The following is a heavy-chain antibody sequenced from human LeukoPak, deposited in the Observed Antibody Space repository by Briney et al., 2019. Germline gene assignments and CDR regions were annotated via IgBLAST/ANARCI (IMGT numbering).Heavy chain of an antibody. D-gene: IGHD2-2*01. J-gene: IGHJ4*02. Sequence: GGSLRLSCAASGFTLSSYEMNRVRQAPGKGLEWISYISSSGGTIYYADSVKGRFTISRDNAKKSLYLQMNSLRAEDTAVYYCAREGCSSTSCYDYWGQGTLVIVSS. CDR2: ISSSGGTI. CDR1: GFTLSSYE. CDR3: AREGCSSTSCYDY. V-gene: IGHV3-48*03.